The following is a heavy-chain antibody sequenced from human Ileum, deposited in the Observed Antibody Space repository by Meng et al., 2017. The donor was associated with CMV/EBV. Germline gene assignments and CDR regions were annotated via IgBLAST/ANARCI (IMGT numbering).Heavy chain of an antibody. V-gene: IGHV4-4*02. D-gene: IGHD4-23*01. J-gene: IGHJ4*02. CDR2: IFHSQSV. CDR1: GGSISDDHW. CDR3: AGGGNLGY. Sequence: QVLLQVSVACLVKPSKTLSLTCAVSGGSISDDHWCHWVRQSPGKGLEWIGEIFHSQSVRFNPSLKSRVTISIDKSKNQFSLNLKSMTAADTAVYYCAGGGNLGYWGQGTLVTVSS.